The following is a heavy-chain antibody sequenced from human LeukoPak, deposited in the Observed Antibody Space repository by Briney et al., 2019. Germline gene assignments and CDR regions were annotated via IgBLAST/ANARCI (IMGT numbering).Heavy chain of an antibody. J-gene: IGHJ4*02. Sequence: GGSLRLSCAASGFTFSSYSMNWVRQAPGKGLEWVSSISSSSSYIYYADSVKGRFTISRDNAKNSLYLQMNSLRAEDTAVYYCARDRDLGYGDYFDYWGQGTLVTVSS. CDR3: ARDRDLGYGDYFDY. V-gene: IGHV3-21*01. D-gene: IGHD4-17*01. CDR2: ISSSSSYI. CDR1: GFTFSSYS.